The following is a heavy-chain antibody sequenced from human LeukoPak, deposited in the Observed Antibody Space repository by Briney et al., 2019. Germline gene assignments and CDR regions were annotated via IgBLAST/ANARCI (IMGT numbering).Heavy chain of an antibody. CDR2: IYHSGST. Sequence: SGTLSLTCAVSGGSISSSNWWSWVRQPPGKGLEWIGEIYHSGSTNYNPSLKSRVTISVDKSKNQFSLKLSSVTAADTAVHYCARGDSSGWYGGGPEYDYWGQGTLVTVSS. V-gene: IGHV4-4*02. CDR3: ARGDSSGWYGGGPEYDY. D-gene: IGHD6-19*01. J-gene: IGHJ4*02. CDR1: GGSISSSNW.